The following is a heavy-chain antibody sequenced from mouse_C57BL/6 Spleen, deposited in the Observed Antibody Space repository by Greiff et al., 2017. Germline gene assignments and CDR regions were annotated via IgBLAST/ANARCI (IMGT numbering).Heavy chain of an antibody. V-gene: IGHV1-66*01. CDR3: ASSQYSAMDY. J-gene: IGHJ4*01. D-gene: IGHD2-10*02. CDR2: IYPGSGNT. Sequence: QVQLQQSGPELVKPGASVKISCKASGYSFTSYYIHWVKQRPGQGLEWIGWIYPGSGNTKYNEKFKGKATLTADTSSSTAYMQLSSLTSEDSAVYYCASSQYSAMDYWGQGTSVTVSS. CDR1: GYSFTSYY.